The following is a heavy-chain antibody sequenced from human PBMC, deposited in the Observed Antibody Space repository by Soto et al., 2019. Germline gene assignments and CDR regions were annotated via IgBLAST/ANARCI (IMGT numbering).Heavy chain of an antibody. CDR3: AREETAWPLAYGLDV. J-gene: IGHJ6*02. V-gene: IGHV3-21*01. Sequence: PGGSLRLSCAASGFSFSTYSMNWVRQAPGKGLEWVSSISSRGDTYYADSVKGRFTISRDNAKNSVSLQMDSLRAEGAAVYYCAREETAWPLAYGLDVWGQGTPVTVSS. D-gene: IGHD2-21*02. CDR1: GFSFSTYS. CDR2: ISSRGDT.